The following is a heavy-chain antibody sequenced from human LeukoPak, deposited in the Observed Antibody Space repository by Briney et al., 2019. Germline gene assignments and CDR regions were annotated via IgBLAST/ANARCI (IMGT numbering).Heavy chain of an antibody. Sequence: GGSLRLSCAASGFIFSTYSMNWVRQAPGKGLEWVSTSGSGGSTYYADSVKGRFTISRDNSKNTVYLQMNSLRAEDTAVYYCAKDRSSINDVCHGDFDYWGQGTLVTVSS. D-gene: IGHD2-8*01. CDR3: AKDRSSINDVCHGDFDY. CDR1: GFIFSTYS. J-gene: IGHJ4*02. V-gene: IGHV3-23*01. CDR2: SGSGGST.